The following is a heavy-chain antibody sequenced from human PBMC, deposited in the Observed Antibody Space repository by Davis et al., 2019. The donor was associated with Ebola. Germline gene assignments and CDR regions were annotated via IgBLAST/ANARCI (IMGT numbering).Heavy chain of an antibody. CDR3: ARSYGDYVGTFDI. J-gene: IGHJ3*02. V-gene: IGHV1-2*04. CDR1: GYTFTGYY. D-gene: IGHD4-17*01. CDR2: INPNSGGT. Sequence: AASVKVSCKASGYTFTGYYMHWVRQAPGQGLEWMGWINPNSGGTNYAQKFQGWVTMTRDTSISTAYMELSRLRSDDTAVYYCARSYGDYVGTFDIWGQGTMVTVSS.